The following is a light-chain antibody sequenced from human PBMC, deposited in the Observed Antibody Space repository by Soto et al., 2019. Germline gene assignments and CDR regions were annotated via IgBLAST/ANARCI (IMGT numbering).Light chain of an antibody. CDR1: QSVSSSY. J-gene: IGKJ1*01. CDR2: GAS. Sequence: EIVLTQSPGTRYLSPGERATLSCRASQSVSSSYLAWYQQKPGQAPRLLIYGASSRATGIPDRFSGSGSGTGFSLPIRRLEPEDFAGYYCQQYGSSPPTFGQGTKVEIK. V-gene: IGKV3-20*01. CDR3: QQYGSSPPT.